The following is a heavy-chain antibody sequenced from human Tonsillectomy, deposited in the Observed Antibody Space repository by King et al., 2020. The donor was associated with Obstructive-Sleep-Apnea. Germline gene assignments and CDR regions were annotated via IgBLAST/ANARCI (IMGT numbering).Heavy chain of an antibody. V-gene: IGHV1-2*02. CDR1: GYTFTGYY. J-gene: IGHJ4*02. CDR2: INANSGGT. D-gene: IGHD3-10*01. CDR3: ARLLWGAEVDY. Sequence: MQLVQSGAEVKKPGASVKVSCKASGYTFTGYYIHWVRQAPGQGLEWMGWINANSGGTNYAQKFQGRVTMTSDTSISTAYMELSRLRSDDTAVYYCARLLWGAEVDYWGQGTLVTVSS.